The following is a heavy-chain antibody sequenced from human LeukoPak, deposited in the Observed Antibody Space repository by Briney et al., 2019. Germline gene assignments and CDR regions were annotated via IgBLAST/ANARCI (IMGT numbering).Heavy chain of an antibody. CDR2: IYSGGST. D-gene: IGHD2-2*01. CDR3: AKELGYCSSTSCSEYYYYYGMDV. Sequence: GGSLRLSCAASGFTVSSNYMSWVRQAPGKGLEWASVIYSGGSTYYADSLKGRFTISRDNSKNTLYLQMNSLRAEDTAVYYCAKELGYCSSTSCSEYYYYYGMDVWGQGTTVTVSS. V-gene: IGHV3-53*01. J-gene: IGHJ6*02. CDR1: GFTVSSNY.